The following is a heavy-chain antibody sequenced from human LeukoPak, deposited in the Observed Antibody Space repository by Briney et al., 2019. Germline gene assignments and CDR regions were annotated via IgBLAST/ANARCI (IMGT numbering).Heavy chain of an antibody. V-gene: IGHV1-2*02. CDR1: GYTFTGYY. Sequence: ASVKVSCKASGYTFTGYYIHWVRQAPGQGLEWMGWINPNSGGTNYAQKFQGRVSMTRDTSISTAYMEVSRLRSDDTAVYYCARDGGYCSSSSCYVENSFDYWGQGTLVTVSS. CDR2: INPNSGGT. D-gene: IGHD2-2*01. J-gene: IGHJ4*02. CDR3: ARDGGYCSSSSCYVENSFDY.